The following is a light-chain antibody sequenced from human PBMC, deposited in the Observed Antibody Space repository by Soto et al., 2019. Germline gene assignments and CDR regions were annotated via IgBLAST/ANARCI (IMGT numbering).Light chain of an antibody. CDR1: SSDVSSYNL. Sequence: QSALTQPASVSGSPGQSITISCTGTSSDVSSYNLVSWYQQHPGKVPKIMIYEASKRPSGAPNRFSGSKSGNTASLTISGLQAEDEADYYCCSYAGSSTWVFGTGTKVTVL. V-gene: IGLV2-23*01. CDR3: CSYAGSSTWV. J-gene: IGLJ1*01. CDR2: EAS.